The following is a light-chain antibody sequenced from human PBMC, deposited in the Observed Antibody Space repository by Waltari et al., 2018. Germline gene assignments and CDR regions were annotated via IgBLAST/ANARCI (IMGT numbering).Light chain of an antibody. Sequence: QSALTQPASVSGSPGQSITISCTGTSSDVAGDHYVSWYQQHPGKAPKLMIYDVSNRPSGVSNRFSGSKSGNTASLTISGLQAEDEADYYCSSYTSSSTKVVFGGGTKLTVL. CDR3: SSYTSSSTKVV. V-gene: IGLV2-14*01. CDR1: SSDVAGDHY. J-gene: IGLJ2*01. CDR2: DVS.